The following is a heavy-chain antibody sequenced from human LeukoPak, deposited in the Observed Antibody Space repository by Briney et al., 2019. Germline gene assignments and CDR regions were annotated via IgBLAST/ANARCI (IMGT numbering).Heavy chain of an antibody. D-gene: IGHD5-18*01. J-gene: IGHJ4*02. Sequence: GGSLRLSCAASGFTVSSNYMSWVRQAPGKGLEWFSVIYSGGSTYYADSVKGRFTISRDNSKNTLYLQMNSLRAEDTAVYYCARAGYSYGLPVFDYWGQGTLVTVSS. CDR3: ARAGYSYGLPVFDY. CDR1: GFTVSSNY. V-gene: IGHV3-53*01. CDR2: IYSGGST.